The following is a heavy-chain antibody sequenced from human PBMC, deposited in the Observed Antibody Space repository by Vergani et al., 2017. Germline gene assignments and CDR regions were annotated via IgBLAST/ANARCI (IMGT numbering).Heavy chain of an antibody. D-gene: IGHD4-11*01. CDR3: ASESRDFTNAVHFDY. CDR1: DGFIRTGRYY. CDR2: IYTSGSS. Sequence: QLQLQESGSGLVKPSQTLSLTCAVSDGFIRTGRYYWSWVRQPAGKGLEWIGRIYTSGSSNYNPSLASRVSMSIDTSTSQFSLKLSSVTAADTAVYYCASESRDFTNAVHFDYWGQGALVTVSS. J-gene: IGHJ4*02. V-gene: IGHV4-61*02.